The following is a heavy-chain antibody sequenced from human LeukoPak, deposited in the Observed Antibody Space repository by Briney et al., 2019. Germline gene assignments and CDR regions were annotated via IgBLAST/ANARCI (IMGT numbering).Heavy chain of an antibody. Sequence: PGGSLRLSCAASGFTFSNYWMSWVRQAPGKGLEWVANIKQYGNDKYYVDSVKGRFTISRDNAKNSLYLQMNSLRAEDTAIYYCLREETIVVIREPPPRGQGTLVTVSS. CDR1: GFTFSNYW. V-gene: IGHV3-7*01. D-gene: IGHD3-22*01. J-gene: IGHJ4*02. CDR2: IKQYGNDK. CDR3: LREETIVVIREPPP.